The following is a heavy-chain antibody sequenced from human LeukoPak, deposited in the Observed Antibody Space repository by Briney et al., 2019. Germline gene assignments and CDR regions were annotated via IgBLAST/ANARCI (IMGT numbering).Heavy chain of an antibody. J-gene: IGHJ3*02. Sequence: GGSLRLSCAASGFTFSSYAMSWVRQAPGKGLEWVSGISGSGGTTYYADSVKGRFTISRDNSKNTLYLRMNSLRAEDTAVYYCAKDIWGDYYNSFDIWGQGTMVTVSS. CDR1: GFTFSSYA. CDR3: AKDIWGDYYNSFDI. D-gene: IGHD3-3*01. V-gene: IGHV3-23*01. CDR2: ISGSGGTT.